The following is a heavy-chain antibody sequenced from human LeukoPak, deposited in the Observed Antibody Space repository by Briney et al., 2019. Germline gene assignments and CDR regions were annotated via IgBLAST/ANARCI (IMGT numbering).Heavy chain of an antibody. CDR1: GYTFTSYA. V-gene: IGHV7-4-1*02. D-gene: IGHD3-3*01. J-gene: IGHJ3*02. Sequence: ASVKVSCKASGYTFTSYAMNWVRQAPGQGLEWMGWINTNTGNPTYAQGFTGRFVFSLDTSVSTAYLQISSLKAEDTAVYYCARALRILRANGPGVAGLPIIWGQGTMVTVSS. CDR3: ARALRILRANGPGVAGLPII. CDR2: INTNTGNP.